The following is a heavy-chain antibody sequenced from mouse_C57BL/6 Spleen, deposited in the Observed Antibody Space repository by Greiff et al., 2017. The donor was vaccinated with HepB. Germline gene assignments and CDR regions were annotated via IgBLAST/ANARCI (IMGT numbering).Heavy chain of an antibody. CDR3: ARLYYYGSSLYAMDY. CDR2: IDPSDSET. CDR1: GYTFTSYW. D-gene: IGHD1-1*01. J-gene: IGHJ4*01. Sequence: VQLQQSGAELVRPGSSVKLSCKASGYTFTSYWMHWVKQRPIQGLEWIGNIDPSDSETHYNQKFKDKATLTVDKSSSTAYMQLSSLTSEDSAVYYCARLYYYGSSLYAMDYWGQGTSVTVSS. V-gene: IGHV1-52*01.